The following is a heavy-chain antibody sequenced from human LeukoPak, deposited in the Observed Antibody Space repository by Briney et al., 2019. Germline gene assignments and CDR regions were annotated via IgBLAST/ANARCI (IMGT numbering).Heavy chain of an antibody. V-gene: IGHV4-4*07. J-gene: IGHJ4*02. CDR1: GGSISSYY. Sequence: SETLSLTCTVSGGSISSYYWSWIRQPAGKGLEWIGRIYTSGSTNYSPSLKSRVTISVDKSKNQFSLKLSSVTAADTAVYYCARERGGKIVVVITDWGQGTLVTVSS. CDR2: IYTSGST. CDR3: ARERGGKIVVVITD. D-gene: IGHD3-22*01.